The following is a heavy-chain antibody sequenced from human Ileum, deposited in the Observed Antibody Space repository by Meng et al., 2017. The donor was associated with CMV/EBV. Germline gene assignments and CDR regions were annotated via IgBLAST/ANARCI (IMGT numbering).Heavy chain of an antibody. CDR1: GFTFSTYW. CDR3: ATERGGCSATTCWGFDQ. CDR2: INSDGNII. D-gene: IGHD2-2*01. V-gene: IGHV3-74*01. Sequence: GESLKISCAASGFTFSTYWMHWVRQGPGKGPVWVSRINSDGNIISYADSVKGRFTISRDNARTTLYLQMNGLKIEDTGMYYCATERGGCSATTCWGFDQWGQGTPVTVSS. J-gene: IGHJ4*02.